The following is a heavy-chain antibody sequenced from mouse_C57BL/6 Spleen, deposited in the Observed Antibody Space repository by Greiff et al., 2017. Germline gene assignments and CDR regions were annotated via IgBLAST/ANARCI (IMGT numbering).Heavy chain of an antibody. D-gene: IGHD1-1*01. CDR2: INPNNGGT. V-gene: IGHV1-22*01. CDR3: ARYYYGSLDY. CDR1: GYTFTDYN. J-gene: IGHJ2*01. Sequence: EVKLQQSGPELVKPGASVKMSCKASGYTFTDYNMHWVKQSHGKSLEWIGYINPNNGGTSYNQKFKGKATLTVNKSSSTAYMERRSLTSEDSAVYYCARYYYGSLDYWGQGTTLTVSS.